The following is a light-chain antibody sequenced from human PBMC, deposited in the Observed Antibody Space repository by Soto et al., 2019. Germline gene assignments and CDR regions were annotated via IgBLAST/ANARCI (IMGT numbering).Light chain of an antibody. CDR3: QSYDSSLSGWV. Sequence: QSVLTQPPSVSGAPGQRVTISCTGSSSNIGAGYAVHWYQQLPGTAPKLLIYDNNNRPSGVPDRFSGSKSGTSASLAITGLQGXXXADXYCQSYDSSLSGWVFGGGTKLTVL. CDR1: SSNIGAGYA. J-gene: IGLJ3*02. V-gene: IGLV1-40*01. CDR2: DNN.